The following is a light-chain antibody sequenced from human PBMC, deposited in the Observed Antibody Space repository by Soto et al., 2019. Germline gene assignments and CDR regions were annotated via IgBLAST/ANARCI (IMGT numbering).Light chain of an antibody. CDR2: GAS. CDR1: QTVSRS. V-gene: IGKV3-15*01. J-gene: IGKJ4*01. Sequence: EVVLTQSPATLSVSPGERATLSCRASQTVSRSLAWYQQKPGQAPRLLIYGASTRATGIPGRFSGSGSGTDFTLTISSLQSEDFAVYYCQQRSNWPPTFGGGTKVDIK. CDR3: QQRSNWPPT.